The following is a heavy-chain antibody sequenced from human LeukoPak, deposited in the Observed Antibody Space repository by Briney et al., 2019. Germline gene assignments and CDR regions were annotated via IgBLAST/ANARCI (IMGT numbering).Heavy chain of an antibody. CDR3: ARDREGDGSGGNWFDP. CDR2: INPNSGGT. Sequence: ASVKVSCKASGYTFTVYYMHWVRQAPGQGLEWMGWINPNSGGTNYAQKFQGRVTMTRDTSISTAYMELSRLRSDDTAVYYCARDREGDGSGGNWFDPWGQGTLVTVSS. J-gene: IGHJ5*02. CDR1: GYTFTVYY. V-gene: IGHV1-2*02. D-gene: IGHD3-10*01.